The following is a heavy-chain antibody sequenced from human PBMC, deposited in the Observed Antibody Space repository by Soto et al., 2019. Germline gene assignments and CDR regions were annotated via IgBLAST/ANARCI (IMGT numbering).Heavy chain of an antibody. J-gene: IGHJ3*01. CDR1: GGSISSSTYY. D-gene: IGHD3-10*01. V-gene: IGHV4-31*01. Sequence: QVQLQESGPGLVKPSQTLSLICTVSGGSISSSTYYWSWIRQYPGQGLEWVGYIYYSGSTYYNPSLKSPAPISLVTSNNHVSLKLRSVTAADTAVYYCASSYGSGRTGDAFDFWGPVTTSPSLQ. CDR2: IYYSGST. CDR3: ASSYGSGRTGDAFDF.